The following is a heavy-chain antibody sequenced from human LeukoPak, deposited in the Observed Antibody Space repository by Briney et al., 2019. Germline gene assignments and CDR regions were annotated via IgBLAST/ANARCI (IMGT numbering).Heavy chain of an antibody. V-gene: IGHV4-39*01. J-gene: IGHJ4*02. D-gene: IGHD4-17*01. CDR3: ATTVTTRYYFDY. CDR1: GGSISSSSYY. Sequence: PSETLSLTCTVSGGSISSSSYYWGWIRQPPGKGLEWIGSIYYSGNTYYNPSLKSRVTISVDTSKNQFSLKLSSVTAADTAVYYCATTVTTRYYFDYWGQGTPVTVSS. CDR2: IYYSGNT.